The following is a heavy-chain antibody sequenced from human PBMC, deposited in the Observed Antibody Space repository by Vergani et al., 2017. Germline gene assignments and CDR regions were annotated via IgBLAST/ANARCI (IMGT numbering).Heavy chain of an antibody. V-gene: IGHV4-59*01. CDR1: GGSISSYY. Sequence: QVQLQESGPGLVKPSETLSLTCTVSGGSISSYYWSWIRQPPGEGLEWIGYIYYSGSTNYNPSLKSRVTISVDTSKNQFSLKLSSVTAADTAVYYCAGSQYSSYSFDYWGQGTLVTVSS. J-gene: IGHJ4*02. D-gene: IGHD6-6*01. CDR3: AGSQYSSYSFDY. CDR2: IYYSGST.